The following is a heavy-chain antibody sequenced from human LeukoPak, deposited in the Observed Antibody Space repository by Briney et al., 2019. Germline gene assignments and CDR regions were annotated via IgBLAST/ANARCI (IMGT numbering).Heavy chain of an antibody. J-gene: IGHJ4*02. CDR2: INPNSGGT. D-gene: IGHD3-3*01. Sequence: ASVKVSCKASGYTFTGYYMHWVRQAPGQGLEWMGWINPNSGGTNYAQKFQGRVTMTRDTSISTAYMELSRLRSDDTAVYYCARDGRITIVGVVIPIFDYWGQGTLVTVSS. CDR3: ARDGRITIVGVVIPIFDY. CDR1: GYTFTGYY. V-gene: IGHV1-2*02.